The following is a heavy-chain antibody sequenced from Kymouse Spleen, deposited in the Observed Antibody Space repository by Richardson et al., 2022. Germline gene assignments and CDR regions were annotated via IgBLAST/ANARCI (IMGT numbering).Heavy chain of an antibody. Sequence: QVQLVESGGGVVQPGRSLRLSCAASGFTFSSYGMHWVRQAPGKGLEWVAVIWYDGSNKYYADSVKGRFTISRDNSKNTLYLQMNSLRAEDTAVYYCARDNWNYYYFDYWGQGTLVTVSS. CDR3: ARDNWNYYYFDY. V-gene: IGHV3-33*01. CDR2: IWYDGSNK. CDR1: GFTFSSYG. J-gene: IGHJ4*02. D-gene: IGHD1-7*01.